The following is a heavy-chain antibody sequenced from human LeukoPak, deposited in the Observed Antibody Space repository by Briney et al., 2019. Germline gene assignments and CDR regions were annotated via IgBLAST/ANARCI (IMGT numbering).Heavy chain of an antibody. V-gene: IGHV3-30-3*01. CDR3: AYIRDRSGYYFDY. CDR2: ISYDGSNK. D-gene: IGHD3-22*01. J-gene: IGHJ4*02. CDR1: GFTFSSYA. Sequence: GRSLRLSCAASGFTFSSYAMHWVRQAPGKGLEWVAVISYDGSNKYYADSVKGRFTISRDNSKNTLYLQMNSLRAEDTAVYYCAYIRDRSGYYFDYWGQGTLVTVSS.